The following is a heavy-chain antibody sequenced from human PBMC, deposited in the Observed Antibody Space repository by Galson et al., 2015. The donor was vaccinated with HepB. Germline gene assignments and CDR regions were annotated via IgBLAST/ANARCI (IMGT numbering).Heavy chain of an antibody. D-gene: IGHD3-10*01. CDR1: GFMFHSYA. J-gene: IGHJ1*01. V-gene: IGHV3-23*01. CDR2: INDSGDES. Sequence: SLRLSCAASGFMFHSYAMSWVRQAPGKGLEWVSGINDSGDESRYADSVRGRFTISRDNSKNIVFLQMHSLRVEDTAIYYCGKGGHEGLDGFVFQHWGQGTLVPV. CDR3: GKGGHEGLDGFVFQH.